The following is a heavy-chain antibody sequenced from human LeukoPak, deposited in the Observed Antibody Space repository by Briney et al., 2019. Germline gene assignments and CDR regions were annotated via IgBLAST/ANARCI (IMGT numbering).Heavy chain of an antibody. CDR1: GFTVTTNY. CDR2: IYSGGAT. V-gene: IGHV3-53*01. D-gene: IGHD3-10*01. J-gene: IGHJ2*01. CDR3: ALVRGVPDWYFDL. Sequence: GGSLRLSCAASGFTVTTNYMIWVRQAPGKGLEWVSVIYSGGATYYADSVKGRFTISRDNSKNTLFLQMNSLRAGDTAVYYCALVRGVPDWYFDLWGRGTLVTVSS.